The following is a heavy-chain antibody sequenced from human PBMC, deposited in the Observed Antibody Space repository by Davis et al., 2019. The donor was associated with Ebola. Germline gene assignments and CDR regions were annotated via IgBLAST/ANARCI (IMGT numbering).Heavy chain of an antibody. CDR2: ISSSSSYI. D-gene: IGHD2-2*02. CDR1: GFTFSSYD. CDR3: AREDIVVVPAAIKVYYYYGMDV. V-gene: IGHV3-21*05. Sequence: GESLKISCAASGFTFSSYDMHWVRQAPGKGLEWVSYISSSSSYIYYADSVKGRFTISRDNAKNSLYLQMNSLRAEDTAVYYCAREDIVVVPAAIKVYYYYGMDVWGQGTTVTVSS. J-gene: IGHJ6*02.